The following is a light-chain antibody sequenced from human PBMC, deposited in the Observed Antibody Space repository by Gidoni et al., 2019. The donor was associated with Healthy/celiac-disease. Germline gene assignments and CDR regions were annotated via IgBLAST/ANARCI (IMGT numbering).Light chain of an antibody. Sequence: DIQLTQSPSFLSASVGDRVTITCRASQGHSSYLAWYQQKPGKAPTLLIYAASTLQSGVPSRFSGSGSGTEFTLTISSLQPEDFATYYCQQLNSYPVTFGQGTRLEIK. CDR2: AAS. CDR3: QQLNSYPVT. V-gene: IGKV1-9*01. CDR1: QGHSSY. J-gene: IGKJ5*01.